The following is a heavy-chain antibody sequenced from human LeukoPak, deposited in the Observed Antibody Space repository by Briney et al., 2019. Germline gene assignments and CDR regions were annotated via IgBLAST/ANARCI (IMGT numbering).Heavy chain of an antibody. CDR3: ARHRGLDV. CDR2: INHSGST. Sequence: SETLSLTCTVYGGSLSGYYWSWIRQPPGKGLEWFGEINHSGSTNYNPSLKSRVTISVDTSKNQFSLKLSSVTAADTAVYYCARHRGLDVWGKGTTVTISS. V-gene: IGHV4-34*01. J-gene: IGHJ6*04. CDR1: GGSLSGYY.